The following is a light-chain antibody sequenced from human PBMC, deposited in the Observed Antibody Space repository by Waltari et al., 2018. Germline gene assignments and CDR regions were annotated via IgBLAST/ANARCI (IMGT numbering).Light chain of an antibody. J-gene: IGLJ3*02. Sequence: QTVVTQEPSFSVSPGGTVTLTCGLSSGSVSTSNYPSWYQQTPGQAPLTLIYNTDTRSSGVPDRFSGSILGNKAAVTITGAQADDESDYYCVLYMGSGFWVFGGGTKLTVV. CDR2: NTD. V-gene: IGLV8-61*01. CDR1: SGSVSTSNY. CDR3: VLYMGSGFWV.